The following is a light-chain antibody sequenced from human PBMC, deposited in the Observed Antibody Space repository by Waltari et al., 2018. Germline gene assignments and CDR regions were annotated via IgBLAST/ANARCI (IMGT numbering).Light chain of an antibody. V-gene: IGLV2-14*01. Sequence: SALTQPASVSGSLGQSITFPYTGTSSTVCGSNYFPLYQQHPGKAPKLMIHDVSNRPSGVSIRFSGYKSGNTASLTISGLQADDEADYYCISYSSATPGNVVIGGGTKLTVL. J-gene: IGLJ2*01. CDR1: SSTVCGSNY. CDR2: DVS. CDR3: ISYSSATPGNVV.